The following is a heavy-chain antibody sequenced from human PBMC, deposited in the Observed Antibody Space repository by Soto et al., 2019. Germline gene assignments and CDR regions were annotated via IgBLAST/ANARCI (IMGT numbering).Heavy chain of an antibody. V-gene: IGHV6-1*01. CDR2: TYYRSKWYN. CDR1: GDSVSSNSAA. Sequence: SQTLSLTCAISGDSVSSNSAAWNWIRQSPSRGLEWLGRTYYRSKWYNDYAVSVKSRITINPDTSKNQFSLQLNSVTPEDTAVYYCARASIFGVVIISYGMDVWGQGTTVTVSS. D-gene: IGHD3-3*01. CDR3: ARASIFGVVIISYGMDV. J-gene: IGHJ6*02.